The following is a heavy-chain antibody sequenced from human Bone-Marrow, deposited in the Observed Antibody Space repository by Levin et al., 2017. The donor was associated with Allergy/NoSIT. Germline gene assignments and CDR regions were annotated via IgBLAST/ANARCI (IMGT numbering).Heavy chain of an antibody. J-gene: IGHJ3*02. CDR2: INLDGGEK. Sequence: GGSLRLSYAASGFTFDAYWMTWVRQAPGKGLEWVATINLDGGEKYYVDSVRGRFTISRDNSKNSLYLQMDSLRAEDTAVYYCARIYDSSGYYSGVGAFDMWGQGTKVTVSS. D-gene: IGHD3-22*01. CDR1: GFTFDAYW. V-gene: IGHV3-7*01. CDR3: ARIYDSSGYYSGVGAFDM.